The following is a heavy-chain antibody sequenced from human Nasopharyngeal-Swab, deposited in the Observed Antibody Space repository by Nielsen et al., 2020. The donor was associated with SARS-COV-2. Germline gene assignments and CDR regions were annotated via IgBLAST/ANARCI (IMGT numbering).Heavy chain of an antibody. D-gene: IGHD1-1*01. V-gene: IGHV7-4-1*02. Sequence: WVGQAPGQGLEWMGWINTNTGNPTYAQGFTGRFVLSLDTSVSTAYLQISSLKAEDTAVYYCARAERSQPGRWGQGTLVTVSS. CDR2: INTNTGNP. J-gene: IGHJ4*02. CDR3: ARAERSQPGR.